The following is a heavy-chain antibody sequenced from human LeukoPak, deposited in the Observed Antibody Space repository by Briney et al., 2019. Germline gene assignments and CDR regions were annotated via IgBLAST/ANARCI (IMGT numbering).Heavy chain of an antibody. CDR1: GYTFTSYD. D-gene: IGHD3-3*01. Sequence: ASVTVSCTASGYTFTSYDINWVRQATGQGLEWMGWVNPNSGNTGYAQKFQGRVTMTRNTSISTAYMELSSLRSEDTAVYYCARGSLRFLEWLSIYPPLHYYYGMDVWGQGTTVTVSS. CDR3: ARGSLRFLEWLSIYPPLHYYYGMDV. CDR2: VNPNSGNT. V-gene: IGHV1-8*01. J-gene: IGHJ6*02.